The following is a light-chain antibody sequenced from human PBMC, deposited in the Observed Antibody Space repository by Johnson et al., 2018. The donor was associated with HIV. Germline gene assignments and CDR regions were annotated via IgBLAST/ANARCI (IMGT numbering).Light chain of an antibody. Sequence: QAVLTQPPSMSAAPGQRVTISCSGSSSNIGNNYVFWYQQLPGTAPKLLIYENNKRPSGIPDRFSGSKSGTSATLGITGLQTGDEADYYCGTWDSSLSAGYVFGTGTKVTVL. CDR3: GTWDSSLSAGYV. J-gene: IGLJ1*01. CDR2: ENN. V-gene: IGLV1-51*02. CDR1: SSNIGNNY.